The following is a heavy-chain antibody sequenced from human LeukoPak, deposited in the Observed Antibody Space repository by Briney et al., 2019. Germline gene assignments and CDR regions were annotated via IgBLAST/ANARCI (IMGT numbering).Heavy chain of an antibody. V-gene: IGHV4-38-2*02. D-gene: IGHD1-26*01. CDR3: AREALRVRADFFDY. Sequence: PSETLSPTCTVSGYSISSGYYWGWIRQPPGKGLEWIGRVSTSGNTDYNPSLKSRITMSVDTSNNQFSLKLSSATAADTAVYYCAREALRVRADFFDYWGQGTLVTVSS. CDR2: VSTSGNT. CDR1: GYSISSGYY. J-gene: IGHJ4*02.